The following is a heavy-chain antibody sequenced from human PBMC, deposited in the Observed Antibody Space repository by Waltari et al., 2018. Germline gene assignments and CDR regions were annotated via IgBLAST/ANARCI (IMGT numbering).Heavy chain of an antibody. CDR1: GYSFTSYW. D-gene: IGHD1-20*01. J-gene: IGHJ6*02. V-gene: IGHV5-51*03. CDR3: ARRGITGTITLGYHCYGMDV. CDR2: IYPNYSDF. Sequence: EVQLVQSGAEVKKPGESLKISCKGSGYSFTSYWIGWVRKMPGNGLEWMGIIYPNYSDFRDSPSFQGQVTISADKSFSTAYLEWSSLQASDTAMYYCARRGITGTITLGYHCYGMDVWGQGTTVTVSS.